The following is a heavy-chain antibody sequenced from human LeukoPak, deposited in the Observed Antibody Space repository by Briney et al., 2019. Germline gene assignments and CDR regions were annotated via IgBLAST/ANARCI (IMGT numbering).Heavy chain of an antibody. J-gene: IGHJ4*02. CDR3: ARVYGDYRQYYFDY. CDR1: GGSFSGYY. Sequence: SETLSLTCAVYGGSFSGYYWSWIRQPPGKGLEWIGEINHSGSTNYNPSLKSRVTISVDTSKNQFSLKLSSVTAADTAVYYCARVYGDYRQYYFDYWGQGTLVTVSS. D-gene: IGHD4-17*01. CDR2: INHSGST. V-gene: IGHV4-34*01.